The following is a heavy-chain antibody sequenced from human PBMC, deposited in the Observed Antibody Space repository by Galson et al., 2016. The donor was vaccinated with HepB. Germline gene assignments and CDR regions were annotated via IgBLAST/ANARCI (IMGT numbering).Heavy chain of an antibody. V-gene: IGHV3-21*01. CDR1: GFTFPNYS. CDR2: ITASGTYI. J-gene: IGHJ4*02. Sequence: SLRLSCAASGFTFPNYSMNWVRRAPGKGLEWVSSITASGTYIYSADSVKGRFTISRDNAKNSLYLHMNSLRAEDTAVYYCARTPLISIVYYFDYWGQGALVTVSS. CDR3: ARTPLISIVYYFDY. D-gene: IGHD3-3*02.